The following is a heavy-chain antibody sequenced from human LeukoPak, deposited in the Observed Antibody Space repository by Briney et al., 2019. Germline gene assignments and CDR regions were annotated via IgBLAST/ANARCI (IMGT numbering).Heavy chain of an antibody. Sequence: TGGSLRLSCAASGFTFSRYEMNWVRQAPGKGLEWVSYISGSGTTIYYADSVKGRFTISRDNAKNSLYLQMNSLRAEDTAVYYCARDKGTGIVASVYYYYGVDVWGQGTTVSVSS. CDR1: GFTFSRYE. D-gene: IGHD3-22*01. J-gene: IGHJ6*02. CDR2: ISGSGTTI. CDR3: ARDKGTGIVASVYYYYGVDV. V-gene: IGHV3-48*03.